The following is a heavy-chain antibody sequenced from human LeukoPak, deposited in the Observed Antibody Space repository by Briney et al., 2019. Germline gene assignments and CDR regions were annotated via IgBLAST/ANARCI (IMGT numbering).Heavy chain of an antibody. CDR2: ISYDGSNK. J-gene: IGHJ5*02. Sequence: GGSLRLSCAASGFTFSSYAMHWVRQAPGKGLEWVAVISYDGSNKYYADSVKGRFTISRDNSKNTLYLQMNSLRAEDTAVYHCATQYGPWGQGTLVTVSS. D-gene: IGHD4-17*01. V-gene: IGHV3-30-3*01. CDR1: GFTFSSYA. CDR3: ATQYGP.